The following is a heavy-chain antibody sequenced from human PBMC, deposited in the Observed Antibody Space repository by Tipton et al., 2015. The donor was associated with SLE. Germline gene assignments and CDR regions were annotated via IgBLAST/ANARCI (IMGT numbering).Heavy chain of an antibody. CDR1: GFSFSTYW. V-gene: IGHV3-74*01. Sequence: SLRLSCAASGFSFSTYWMHWVRQAPGKGLVWVSHINDDGRTTNYADSVRGRFTISRDNAKNTLYLQMNSLGVEDSAVYYCAREDNWSETIWGQGTMVTVSS. CDR3: AREDNWSETI. J-gene: IGHJ3*02. CDR2: INDDGRTT. D-gene: IGHD1-1*01.